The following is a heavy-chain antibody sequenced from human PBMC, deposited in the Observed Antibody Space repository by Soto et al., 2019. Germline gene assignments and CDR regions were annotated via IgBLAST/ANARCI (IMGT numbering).Heavy chain of an antibody. D-gene: IGHD2-2*01. J-gene: IGHJ4*02. CDR2: INAGNGNT. CDR1: GYTFTSYA. Sequence: EASVKVSCKASGYTFTSYAMHWVRQAPGQRLEWMGWINAGNGNTKYSQKFQGRVTITRDTSASTAYMELSSLRSEDTAVYYCARDETYCSSTSCYVSIIDYWGQGTLVTVSS. CDR3: ARDETYCSSTSCYVSIIDY. V-gene: IGHV1-3*01.